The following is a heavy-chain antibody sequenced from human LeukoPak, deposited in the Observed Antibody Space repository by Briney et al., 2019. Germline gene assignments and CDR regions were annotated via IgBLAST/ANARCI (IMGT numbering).Heavy chain of an antibody. CDR2: IIPIFGTA. CDR1: GGTFSSYA. V-gene: IGHV1-69*05. CDR3: ARAPLGRDKTRRDGYNPGDW. J-gene: IGHJ4*02. D-gene: IGHD5-24*01. Sequence: SVKVSCKASGGTFSSYAISWVRQAPGQGLEWMGRIIPIFGTANYAQKFQGRVTITTDESTSTAYMELSSLRSEDTAVYYCARAPLGRDKTRRDGYNPGDWWGQGTLVTVSS.